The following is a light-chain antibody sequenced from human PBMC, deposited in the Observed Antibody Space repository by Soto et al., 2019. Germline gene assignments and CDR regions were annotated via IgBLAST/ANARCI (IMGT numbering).Light chain of an antibody. CDR1: QSVASSY. CDR3: HHFGSLPET. CDR2: SAS. J-gene: IGKJ1*01. Sequence: EVVLTQSPGTLSLSPGERVTLSCRASQSVASSYLAWYQQKPGRAPRLLFYSASSRATGIPDRFSGSGSGTDFTLTIRRLEPEDLAVYYCHHFGSLPETFGQGTNVE. V-gene: IGKV3-20*01.